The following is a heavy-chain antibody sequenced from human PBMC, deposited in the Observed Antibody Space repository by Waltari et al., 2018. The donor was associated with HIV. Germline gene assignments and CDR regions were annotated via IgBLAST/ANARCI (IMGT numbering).Heavy chain of an antibody. J-gene: IGHJ3*02. Sequence: QVQLQESGPGLVKPSETLSLTCTVSDGSVSSGSPHWSWIRQPPGKGLEWIGYIYYSGRTNYNPSLKSRVTISVDTSKNQFSLKLSSVTAADTAVYYCARKYDSDAFDIWGQGTMVTVSS. D-gene: IGHD3-16*01. CDR2: IYYSGRT. CDR3: ARKYDSDAFDI. V-gene: IGHV4-61*01. CDR1: DGSVSSGSPH.